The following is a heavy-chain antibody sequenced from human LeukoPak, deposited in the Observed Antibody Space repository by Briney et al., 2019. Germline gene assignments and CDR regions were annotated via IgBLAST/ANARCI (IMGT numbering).Heavy chain of an antibody. D-gene: IGHD2-2*01. J-gene: IGHJ4*02. Sequence: GGSLRLSCAASGFTFSSYAMHWVRQAPGKGLEWVAVISYDGSNKYYADSVKGRFTISRDNSKNTLYLQMNSLRAEDTAVYYCAREYAKHYFDYWGQGTLVTVSS. CDR1: GFTFSSYA. CDR2: ISYDGSNK. V-gene: IGHV3-30-3*01. CDR3: AREYAKHYFDY.